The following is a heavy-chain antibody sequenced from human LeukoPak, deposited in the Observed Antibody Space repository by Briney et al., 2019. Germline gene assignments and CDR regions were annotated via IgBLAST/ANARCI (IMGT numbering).Heavy chain of an antibody. CDR2: ISGSGGST. Sequence: GGSLRLSCAASGFTFSSYAMSWVRQAPGKGLEWVSAISGSGGSTYDADSVKGRFTISRDNSKNTLYLQMNSLRAEDAAVYYCAKVVIVVVPAAMDYWGQGTLVTVSS. CDR3: AKVVIVVVPAAMDY. J-gene: IGHJ4*02. D-gene: IGHD2-2*01. CDR1: GFTFSSYA. V-gene: IGHV3-23*01.